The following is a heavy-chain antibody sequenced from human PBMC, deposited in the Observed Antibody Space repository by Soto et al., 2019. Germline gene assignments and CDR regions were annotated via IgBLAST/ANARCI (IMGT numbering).Heavy chain of an antibody. CDR2: IYHSGST. V-gene: IGHV4-38-2*01. J-gene: IGHJ4*02. D-gene: IGHD3-9*01. CDR3: ASVTYDTLDS. Sequence: SETLSLTCSVSAYTISSGYHWAWIRQPPGKGLEWIATIYHSGSTYYTPSLKSRVTISVDTSNNQFSLELSSVTAADTAVYYCASVTYDTLDSWGQGTLVTVSS. CDR1: AYTISSGYH.